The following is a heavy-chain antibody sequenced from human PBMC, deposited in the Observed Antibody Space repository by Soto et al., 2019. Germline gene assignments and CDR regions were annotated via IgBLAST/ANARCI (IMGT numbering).Heavy chain of an antibody. CDR1: GGSVSSGSYY. J-gene: IGHJ6*02. CDR3: AARGPYYYYYGMDV. D-gene: IGHD3-16*01. CDR2: IYYSGSP. V-gene: IGHV4-61*01. Sequence: QVQLQESGPGLVKPSETLSLTCTVSGGSVSSGSYYWRWIRQPPGKGLEWIGNIYYSGSPNYHPSLKSRVTISVDTSKNQFSLKLSSVTAADTAVYYCAARGPYYYYYGMDVWGQGTTVTVSS.